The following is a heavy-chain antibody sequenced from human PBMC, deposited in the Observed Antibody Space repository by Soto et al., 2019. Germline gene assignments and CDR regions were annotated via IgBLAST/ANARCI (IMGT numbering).Heavy chain of an antibody. D-gene: IGHD3-10*01. J-gene: IGHJ4*02. CDR1: EFTVSDNY. CDR2: IYSGGST. Sequence: EVQLVESGGDLVQPGGSLRLSCAASEFTVSDNYMSWVRQAPGKGLEWVSAIYSGGSTYYADSVKGRFTISRDNSKNTLYLQVNNLRAEDTAVYYCARCGGSWSDCFYFEYWGQGTLVTVSS. V-gene: IGHV3-66*01. CDR3: ARCGGSWSDCFYFEY.